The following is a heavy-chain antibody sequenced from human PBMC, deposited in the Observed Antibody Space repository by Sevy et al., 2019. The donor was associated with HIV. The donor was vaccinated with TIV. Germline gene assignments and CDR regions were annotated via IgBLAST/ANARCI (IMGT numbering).Heavy chain of an antibody. J-gene: IGHJ4*02. CDR1: GYSFTNYW. D-gene: IGHD3-22*01. CDR3: ARFYDSSGHFPSDY. V-gene: IGHV5-51*01. CDR2: IYSGDSET. Sequence: GESLKISCKGSGYSFTNYWIAWVRQMPGKGLEWMGIIYSGDSETRYSPSFQGQVTISADKSISTAYLHWSSLKASDTAMYYCARFYDSSGHFPSDYWGQGTLVTVSS.